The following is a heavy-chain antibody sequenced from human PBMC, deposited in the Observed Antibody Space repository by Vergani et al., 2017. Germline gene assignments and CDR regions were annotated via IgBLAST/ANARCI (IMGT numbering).Heavy chain of an antibody. Sequence: QLQLQESGPGLVKPSETLSLTCTVSGGSISSSSYYWGWIRQPPGKGLEWIGRIYTSGSTNYNPSLKSRVTMSVDTSKNQFSLKLSSVTAADTAVYYCARDQYSSSSYYYYGMDVWGQGTTVTVSS. D-gene: IGHD6-6*01. CDR1: GGSISSSSYY. CDR2: IYTSGST. CDR3: ARDQYSSSSYYYYGMDV. J-gene: IGHJ6*02. V-gene: IGHV4-39*07.